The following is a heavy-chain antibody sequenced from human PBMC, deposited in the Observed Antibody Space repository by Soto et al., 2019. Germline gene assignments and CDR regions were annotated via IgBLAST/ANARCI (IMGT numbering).Heavy chain of an antibody. CDR1: GGSISSGGYS. CDR2: IYHSGST. V-gene: IGHV4-30-2*01. D-gene: IGHD2-15*01. J-gene: IGHJ5*02. Sequence: SETLSLTCAVSGGSISSGGYSWSWIRQPPGKGLEWIGYIYHSGSTYYNPSLKSRVTISVDRSKNQFSLKLSSVTAADTAVYYCARALVMPRYNWFDPWGQGTLVTVSS. CDR3: ARALVMPRYNWFDP.